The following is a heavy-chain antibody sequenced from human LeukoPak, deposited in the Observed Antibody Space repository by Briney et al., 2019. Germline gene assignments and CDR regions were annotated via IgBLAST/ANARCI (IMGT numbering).Heavy chain of an antibody. V-gene: IGHV4-61*05. CDR3: ARGIMTTVTTSPFDY. Sequence: SETLSLTCTVSGGSISSSSYYWSWIRQPPGKGLEWIGYIYYSGSTNYNPSLKSRVTISVDTSKNQFSLKLSSVTAADTAVYYCARGIMTTVTTSPFDYWGQGTLVTVSS. CDR2: IYYSGST. D-gene: IGHD4-17*01. CDR1: GGSISSSSYY. J-gene: IGHJ4*02.